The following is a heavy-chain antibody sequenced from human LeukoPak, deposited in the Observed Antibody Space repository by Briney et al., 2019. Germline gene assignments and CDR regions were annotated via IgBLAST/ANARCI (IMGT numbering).Heavy chain of an antibody. D-gene: IGHD6-19*01. CDR1: GGSVSSGSYY. CDR2: IYYSGST. V-gene: IGHV4-61*01. Sequence: SETLSLTCNVSGGSVSSGSYYWSWIRQPPGKGLEWIGYIYYSGSTNYNPSLKSRVTISVDTSKNQFSLKLSSGTAADTAVYYCARDDKWLERWGQGTLVTVSS. J-gene: IGHJ4*02. CDR3: ARDDKWLER.